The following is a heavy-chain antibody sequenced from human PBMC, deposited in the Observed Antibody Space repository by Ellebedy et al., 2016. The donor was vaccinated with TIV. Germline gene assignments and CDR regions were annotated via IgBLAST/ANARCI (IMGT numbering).Heavy chain of an antibody. CDR3: AAGKINWYFDL. CDR1: GNSFTNYW. Sequence: GESLKISXKASGNSFTNYWIGWVRQMPGKGLECLGIIFPGDSDTRYNPSFQGQVTISAGKSGTTAFLQWSRLKASDTAVYYCAAGKINWYFDLWGRGTLITVSS. D-gene: IGHD3-16*01. J-gene: IGHJ2*01. CDR2: IFPGDSDT. V-gene: IGHV5-51*01.